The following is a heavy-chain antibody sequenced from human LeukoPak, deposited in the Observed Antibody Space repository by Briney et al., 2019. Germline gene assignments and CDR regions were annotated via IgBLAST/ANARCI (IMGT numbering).Heavy chain of an antibody. V-gene: IGHV1-18*01. CDR2: ISAYNGNT. J-gene: IGHJ4*02. D-gene: IGHD3-9*01. CDR1: VYTFTSYG. Sequence: ASVKVSCKASVYTFTSYGISWVRHAPGQGLEWMGWISAYNGNTNYAQKLQGRVTMTTDTSTSTAYMELRSLRSADTAVYYCARWQFDLGYYFDYWGQGTLVTVSS. CDR3: ARWQFDLGYYFDY.